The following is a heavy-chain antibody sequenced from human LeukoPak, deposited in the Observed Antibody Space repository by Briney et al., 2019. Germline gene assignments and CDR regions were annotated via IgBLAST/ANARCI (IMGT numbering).Heavy chain of an antibody. CDR2: IRYDGSNK. CDR1: GFTFSSYG. V-gene: IGHV3-30*02. J-gene: IGHJ6*03. Sequence: GGSLRLSCAASGFTFSSYGMHWVRQAPGKGLEWVAFIRYDGSNKYYADSVKGGFTISRDNSKNTLYLQMNSLRAEDTAVYHCAKDSGELLYYYYMDFWGKGTPVTVS. D-gene: IGHD1-26*01. CDR3: AKDSGELLYYYYMDF.